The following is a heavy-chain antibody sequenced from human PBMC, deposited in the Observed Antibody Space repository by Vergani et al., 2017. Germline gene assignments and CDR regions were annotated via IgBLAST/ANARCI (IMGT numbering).Heavy chain of an antibody. V-gene: IGHV4-61*02. CDR1: GGSISSGGYY. CDR2: IYTSGST. Sequence: QVQLQESGPGLVKPSQTLSLTCTVSGGSISSGGYYWSWIRQPAGKGLEWIGRIYTSGSTNYNPSLKSRVTMSVDTSKNQFSLKLSSVTAADTAVYYCARDSGGLLWFGEPPHYMDVWGKGTTVTVSS. D-gene: IGHD3-10*01. J-gene: IGHJ6*03. CDR3: ARDSGGLLWFGEPPHYMDV.